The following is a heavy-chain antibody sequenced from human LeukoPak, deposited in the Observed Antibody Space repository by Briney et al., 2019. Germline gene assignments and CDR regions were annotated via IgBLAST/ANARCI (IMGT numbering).Heavy chain of an antibody. CDR1: GGTFSNYA. CDR2: IIPILGIA. CDR3: ARESTGIAVAGTRWFDP. Sequence: AVTVSYPDSGGTFSNYAIRWVRQAPGQGLEWMGRIIPILGIANYAQKFQGRVTITADKSTSTAYMELSSLRYEDTAVYYCARESTGIAVAGTRWFDPWGQGTLVTVSS. V-gene: IGHV1-69*04. J-gene: IGHJ5*02. D-gene: IGHD6-19*01.